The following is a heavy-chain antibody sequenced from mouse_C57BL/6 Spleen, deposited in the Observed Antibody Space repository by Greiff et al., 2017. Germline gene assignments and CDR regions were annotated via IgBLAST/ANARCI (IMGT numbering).Heavy chain of an antibody. Sequence: EVQLQQSGPELVKPGASVKIPCKASGYTFTDYNMDWVKQSHGKSLEWIGDINPNNGGTIYNQKFKGKATLTVDKSSSTAYMELRSLTYDDTAVYYCARSGIYYGSYHYAMDYWGQGTSVTVSS. J-gene: IGHJ4*01. V-gene: IGHV1-18*01. CDR2: INPNNGGT. CDR1: GYTFTDYN. D-gene: IGHD2-1*01. CDR3: ARSGIYYGSYHYAMDY.